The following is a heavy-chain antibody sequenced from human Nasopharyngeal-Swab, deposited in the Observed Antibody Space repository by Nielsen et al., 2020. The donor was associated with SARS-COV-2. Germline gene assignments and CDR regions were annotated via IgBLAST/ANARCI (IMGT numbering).Heavy chain of an antibody. Sequence: GESLKISCAASGFTFSSYGMHWVRQAPGKGLEWVAVISYDGSNKYYADSVKGRFTISRDNSKNTLYLQMNSLRAEDTAVYYCAKDGGGFGEPVYGMDVWGQGTTVTVSS. J-gene: IGHJ6*02. CDR3: AKDGGGFGEPVYGMDV. V-gene: IGHV3-30*18. CDR2: ISYDGSNK. D-gene: IGHD3-10*01. CDR1: GFTFSSYG.